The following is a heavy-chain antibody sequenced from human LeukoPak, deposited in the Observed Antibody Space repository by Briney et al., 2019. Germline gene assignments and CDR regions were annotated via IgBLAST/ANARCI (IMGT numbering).Heavy chain of an antibody. CDR2: IYYSGST. Sequence: PSETLSLTCTVSGGSISSGGYYWSWIRQHPGKGLEWIGYIYYSGSTYYNPSLKSRLTISVDASKNQFSLKLSSVTAADTAVYYCARAVGPDLDWPNDNWFDPWGQGTLVTVSS. J-gene: IGHJ5*02. V-gene: IGHV4-31*03. CDR3: ARAVGPDLDWPNDNWFDP. D-gene: IGHD3-9*01. CDR1: GGSISSGGYY.